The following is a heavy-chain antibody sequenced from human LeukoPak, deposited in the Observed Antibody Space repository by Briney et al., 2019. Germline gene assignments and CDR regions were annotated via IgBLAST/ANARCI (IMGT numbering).Heavy chain of an antibody. CDR1: GYTFTNYG. CDR3: ARDTNPRRIVAAPDY. D-gene: IGHD6-13*01. V-gene: IGHV1-18*01. J-gene: IGHJ4*02. CDR2: ISAYNGIT. Sequence: ASVKVSCRASGYTFTNYGINWVRQAPGQGLEWMGWISAYNGITNYEQNLQGRVTMTTDTSTSTAYMELRSLRSDDTAVYYCARDTNPRRIVAAPDYWGQGTLVTVSS.